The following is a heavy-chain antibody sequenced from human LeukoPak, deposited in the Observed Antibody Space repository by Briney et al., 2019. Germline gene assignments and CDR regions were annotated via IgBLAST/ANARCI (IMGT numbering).Heavy chain of an antibody. CDR3: ARDRDMLFDP. Sequence: GASVKVSCKASGYTFTAYYIHWVRQAPGQGLEWMGWINPHSGGTDYSQKFQGRVTMTRDTSISTVYMELSRLRSDDTAVYYCARDRDMLFDPWGQGTLVTVSS. D-gene: IGHD2-8*01. CDR2: INPHSGGT. CDR1: GYTFTAYY. J-gene: IGHJ5*02. V-gene: IGHV1-2*02.